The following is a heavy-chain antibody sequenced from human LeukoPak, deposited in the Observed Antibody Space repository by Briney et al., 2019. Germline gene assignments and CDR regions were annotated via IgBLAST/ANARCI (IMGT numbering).Heavy chain of an antibody. J-gene: IGHJ4*02. V-gene: IGHV1-69*13. CDR3: ARHRGIAVEFDY. Sequence: SVKVSCKASGYTFTSYGISWVRQAPGQGLEWMGGIIPIFGTANYAQKFQGRVTITADESTSTAYMELSSLRSEDTAVYYCARHRGIAVEFDYWGQGTLVTVSS. CDR2: IIPIFGTA. CDR1: GYTFTSYG. D-gene: IGHD6-19*01.